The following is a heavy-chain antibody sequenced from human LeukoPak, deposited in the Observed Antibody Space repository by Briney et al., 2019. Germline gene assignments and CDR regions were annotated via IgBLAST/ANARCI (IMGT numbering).Heavy chain of an antibody. J-gene: IGHJ4*02. CDR3: AKAREDGYNFCLFDY. V-gene: IGHV3-23*01. Sequence: GGSLRLSCAASGFTFSSYAMSWVRQAPGKGLEWVSAISGSGGSTYYADSVKGRFTISRDNSKNTLYLQMNSLRAEDTAVYYCAKAREDGYNFCLFDYWGQGTLVTVSS. D-gene: IGHD5-24*01. CDR1: GFTFSSYA. CDR2: ISGSGGST.